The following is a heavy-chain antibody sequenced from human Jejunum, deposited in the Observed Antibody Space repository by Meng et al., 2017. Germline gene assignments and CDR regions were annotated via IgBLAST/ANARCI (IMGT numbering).Heavy chain of an antibody. V-gene: IGHV3-23*04. CDR2: ISGSDGRT. CDR1: GFTFSNSA. CDR3: AKLTSL. Sequence: EGQLVESGGGVVQPGGSLGLSCAASGFTFSNSAMSWVRQAPGKGLEWVSVISGSDGRTYYADSVRGRFTISRDTSKNTLYLQMISLRAEDTAVYYCAKLTSLWGQGTLVTVSS. D-gene: IGHD3-16*01. J-gene: IGHJ4*02.